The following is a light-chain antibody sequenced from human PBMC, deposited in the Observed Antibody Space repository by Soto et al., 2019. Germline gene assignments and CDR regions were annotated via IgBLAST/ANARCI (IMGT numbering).Light chain of an antibody. V-gene: IGKV1-5*03. Sequence: DIQMTQSPSTLSASVGDRVTITCRASQSISTWLAWYQQKPGKAPNLLIYKASTLESGVPSRFSGRGSGTEFTLTISSLQPDDFATYYFQQYDNYRTFGQGTKVEIK. J-gene: IGKJ1*01. CDR2: KAS. CDR1: QSISTW. CDR3: QQYDNYRT.